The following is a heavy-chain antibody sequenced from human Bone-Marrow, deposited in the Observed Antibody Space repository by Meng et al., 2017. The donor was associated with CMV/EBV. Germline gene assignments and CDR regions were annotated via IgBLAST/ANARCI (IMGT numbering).Heavy chain of an antibody. CDR1: GGSISSSSYY. D-gene: IGHD2-2*01. V-gene: IGHV4-39*07. Sequence: SETLSLTCTVSGGSISSSSYYWGWIRQPPGKGLEWIGSIYYSGSTYYNPSLKSRVTISVDTSKNQFSLKLSSVTAADTAVYYCARVSGDIVVVPAYVWGQGTLVNVSS. CDR3: ARVSGDIVVVPAYV. CDR2: IYYSGST. J-gene: IGHJ4*02.